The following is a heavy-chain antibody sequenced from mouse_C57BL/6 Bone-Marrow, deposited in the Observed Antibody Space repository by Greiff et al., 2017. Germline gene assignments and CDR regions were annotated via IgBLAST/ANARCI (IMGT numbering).Heavy chain of an antibody. V-gene: IGHV1-4*01. CDR1: GYTFTSYT. CDR3: AREKLGPFDY. J-gene: IGHJ2*01. CDR2: INPSSGYT. D-gene: IGHD4-1*01. Sequence: VQLQQPGAELARPGASVKMSCKASGYTFTSYTMHWVQQRPGQGLEWIGYINPSSGYTKYNQKFKDKATLTADKSSSTAYMQLSSLTSEDSAVYYCAREKLGPFDYWGQGTTLTVSS.